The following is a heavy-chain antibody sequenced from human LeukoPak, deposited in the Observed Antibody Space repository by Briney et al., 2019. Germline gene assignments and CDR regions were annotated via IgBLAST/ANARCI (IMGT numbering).Heavy chain of an antibody. CDR2: ITSSSDTT. CDR1: GFTFRSYS. V-gene: IGHV3-48*01. CDR3: VSSGYIDY. D-gene: IGHD6-19*01. J-gene: IGHJ4*02. Sequence: SGGSLRLSCAASGFTFRSYSMNWVRQAPGKGLEWVSYITSSSDTTYYADSVKGRFTISRDNAKNSLYLQMNSLRAEDTAVYYCVSSGYIDYWGQGTLVTVSS.